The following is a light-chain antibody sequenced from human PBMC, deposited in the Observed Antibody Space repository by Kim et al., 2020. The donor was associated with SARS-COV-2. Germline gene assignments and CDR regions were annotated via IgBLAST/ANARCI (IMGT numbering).Light chain of an antibody. CDR2: EVS. J-gene: IGLJ3*02. CDR1: SRNVGGYKY. V-gene: IGLV2-8*01. Sequence: GQSVTISCTGTSRNVGGYKYVSWYQQHPGKAPKLIIYEVSKRPSGVPHRFSGSKSGNTASLTVSGLQAEDEADYYCGSYGGSNNLVFGGGTQLTVL. CDR3: GSYGGSNNLV.